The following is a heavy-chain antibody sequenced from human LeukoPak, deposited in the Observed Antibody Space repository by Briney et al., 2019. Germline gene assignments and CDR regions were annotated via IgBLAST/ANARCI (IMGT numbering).Heavy chain of an antibody. D-gene: IGHD1-26*01. Sequence: SGGSLRLSCVVSGFTFSSYSMSWVRQAPGKGLEWVANIKQDGSEKYYVDSVKGRFTMSRDNAKNSLYLQMNSLRAEDTAVYYCARVQWELRGVGSYFEYWGQGALVTVSS. V-gene: IGHV3-7*01. CDR3: ARVQWELRGVGSYFEY. CDR1: GFTFSSYS. J-gene: IGHJ4*02. CDR2: IKQDGSEK.